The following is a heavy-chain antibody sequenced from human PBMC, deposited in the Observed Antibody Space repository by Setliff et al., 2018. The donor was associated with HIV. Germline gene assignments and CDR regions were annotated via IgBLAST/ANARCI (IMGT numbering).Heavy chain of an antibody. V-gene: IGHV1-46*01. J-gene: IGHJ5*02. Sequence: ASVNVSCKAPGYTFTSNHMHWGRQAPGQGLEWMGTINPSGGDTIYAPEFQGRVTMTTDTSTRTAYMELSGLTSEDAAVYFCIVNIVGPVTGLDRWGPGTLVTVSS. CDR1: GYTFTSNH. D-gene: IGHD1-26*01. CDR2: INPSGGDT. CDR3: IVNIVGPVTGLDR.